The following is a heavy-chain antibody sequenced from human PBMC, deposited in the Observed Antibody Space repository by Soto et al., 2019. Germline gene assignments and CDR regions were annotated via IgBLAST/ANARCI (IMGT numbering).Heavy chain of an antibody. CDR2: INHSGST. V-gene: IGHV4-34*01. J-gene: IGHJ6*02. CDR1: GWSFSGYY. CDR3: ARGAGRGAARLYYYYGMDV. D-gene: IGHD6-6*01. Sequence: PXETLSLTCAVYGWSFSGYYWSWIRQPPGKGLEWIGEINHSGSTNYNPSLKSRVTISVDTSKNQFSLKLSCVTAADTAVYYCARGAGRGAARLYYYYGMDVWGQGTTVTVSS.